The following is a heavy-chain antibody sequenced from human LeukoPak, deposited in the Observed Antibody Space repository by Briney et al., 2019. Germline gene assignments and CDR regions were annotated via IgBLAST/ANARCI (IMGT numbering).Heavy chain of an antibody. Sequence: SETLSLTCAVYGGSFSGYYWSWIRQPPGKGLEWIGEINHSGSTNYNPSLKSRVTISVDTSKNQFSPKLSSVTAADTAVYYCARWREYALDYWGQGTLVTVSS. CDR2: INHSGST. D-gene: IGHD2-2*01. CDR1: GGSFSGYY. V-gene: IGHV4-34*01. CDR3: ARWREYALDY. J-gene: IGHJ4*02.